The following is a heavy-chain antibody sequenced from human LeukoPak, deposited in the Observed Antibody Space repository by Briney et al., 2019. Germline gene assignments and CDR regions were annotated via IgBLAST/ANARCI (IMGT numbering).Heavy chain of an antibody. Sequence: GGSLRLSCAVSGFTFSGFWMSWSRQAPGKGLEWVASINSDGSEGYYADVVKGRFTISRDNAKNSLYLQMNSLRAEDTAVYYCALVPTWYGQQLAPGFDYWGQGTLVTVSS. CDR2: INSDGSEG. CDR1: GFTFSGFW. D-gene: IGHD6-13*01. CDR3: ALVPTWYGQQLAPGFDY. J-gene: IGHJ4*02. V-gene: IGHV3-7*01.